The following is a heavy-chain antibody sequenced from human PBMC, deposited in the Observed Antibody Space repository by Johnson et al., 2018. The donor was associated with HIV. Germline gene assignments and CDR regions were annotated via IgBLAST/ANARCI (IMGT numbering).Heavy chain of an antibody. J-gene: IGHJ3*02. D-gene: IGHD6-6*01. CDR1: GFTFDEYG. Sequence: VQLVESGGGVVRPGGSLRLSCAASGFTFDEYGLSWVRQVPGKGLEWVSATSGSGGSTSYADSVKGRFTITRDNSKNTLYLQMNSLRAEDTAVYYCARRGYSSSGGAFDIWGQGTMVTVSS. CDR3: ARRGYSSSGGAFDI. CDR2: TSGSGGST. V-gene: IGHV3-23*04.